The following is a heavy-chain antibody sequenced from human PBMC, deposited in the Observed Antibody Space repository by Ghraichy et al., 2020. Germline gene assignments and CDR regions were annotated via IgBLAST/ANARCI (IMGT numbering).Heavy chain of an antibody. CDR2: IYHSGST. CDR1: GNSISSGYS. Sequence: SETLSLTCTVSGNSISSGYSWGWIRQPPQKGLEWIGNIYHSGSTYYNPSLKSRVTMSIDTSKNQFSLKLSSVTAADTAVYYCARGQSGLIPNIWGHGTMVTVSS. V-gene: IGHV4-38-2*02. J-gene: IGHJ3*02. CDR3: ARGQSGLIPNI.